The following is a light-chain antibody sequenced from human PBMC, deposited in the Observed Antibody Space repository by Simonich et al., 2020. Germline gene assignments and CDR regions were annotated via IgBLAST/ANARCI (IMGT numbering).Light chain of an antibody. Sequence: AIRMTQSPYSLSASTGDRVTITCRASQGISSYLAWYQQKPGKVPKLLIYAASTLQSGVPSRFSCSGSGTDFTLTISCLRSEDFATYYCQQYYSYSWTFGQGTKVEIK. CDR2: AAS. V-gene: IGKV1-8*01. CDR3: QQYYSYSWT. CDR1: QGISSY. J-gene: IGKJ1*01.